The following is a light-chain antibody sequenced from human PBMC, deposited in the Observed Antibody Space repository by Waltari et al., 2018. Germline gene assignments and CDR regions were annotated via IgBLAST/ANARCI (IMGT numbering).Light chain of an antibody. CDR1: QEISNF. J-gene: IGKJ4*01. CDR3: LQYDTYPLT. CDR2: GAS. Sequence: DIQMTQSPSSLSASVGARVTITCRANQEISNFLAWFQQKPGKAPKSLSYGASSLQGGVPSKFSGSGSGTDFTLTISSLQPEDFATYYCLQYDTYPLTFGGGTKVEIK. V-gene: IGKV1-16*02.